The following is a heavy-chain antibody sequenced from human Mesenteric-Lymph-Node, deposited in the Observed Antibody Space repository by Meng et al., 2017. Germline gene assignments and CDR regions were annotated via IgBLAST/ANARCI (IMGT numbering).Heavy chain of an antibody. CDR2: IWYDGTDK. CDR3: ARADDNWIIIEY. J-gene: IGHJ4*02. CDR1: GFTFGTYG. V-gene: IGHV3-33*01. Sequence: QVQLVEYGGGVAQPGRSLRRSCAASGFTFGTYGMHWVRQAPGKGLEWVAVIWYDGTDKFYGDSVKGRFTISRDNSKNTLFLQMNSLTVDDTAVYYCARADDNWIIIEYWGQGTLVTVSS. D-gene: IGHD1-20*01.